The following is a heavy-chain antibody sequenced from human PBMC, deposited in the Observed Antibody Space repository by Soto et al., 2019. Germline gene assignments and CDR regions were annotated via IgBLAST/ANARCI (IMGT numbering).Heavy chain of an antibody. J-gene: IGHJ6*02. D-gene: IGHD6-19*01. V-gene: IGHV3-30*18. Sequence: QVQLVESGGGVVQPGRSLRLSCAASGFTFSSYGMHWVRQAPGKGLEWVAVISYDGSNKYYADSVKGRFTISRDNSKNTLYLQMNSLRAEDTAVYYCAKVRLRAVAGTLDYYHYGMDVWGQGTTVTVSS. CDR1: GFTFSSYG. CDR2: ISYDGSNK. CDR3: AKVRLRAVAGTLDYYHYGMDV.